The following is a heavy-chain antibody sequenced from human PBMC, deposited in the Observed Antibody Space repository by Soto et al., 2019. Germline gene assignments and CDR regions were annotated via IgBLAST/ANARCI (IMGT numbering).Heavy chain of an antibody. Sequence: PSETRSLTCAVSGGSISSSNWWSWVRQPPGKGLEWIGEIYHSGSTNYNPSLKSRVTISVDKSKNQFSLKLSSVTAADTAVYYCARSKVRGVIIYGMDVWGQGTTVT. D-gene: IGHD3-10*01. CDR1: GGSISSSNW. V-gene: IGHV4-4*02. CDR3: ARSKVRGVIIYGMDV. J-gene: IGHJ6*02. CDR2: IYHSGST.